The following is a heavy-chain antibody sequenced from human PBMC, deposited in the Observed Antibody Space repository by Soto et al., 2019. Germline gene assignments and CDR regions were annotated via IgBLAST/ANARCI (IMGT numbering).Heavy chain of an antibody. CDR2: SSPRGDTI. Sequence: HPGGSLRLSCVASGFSLANYPMNWVRQTPGKGLEWMSYSSPRGDTIYYADSVEGRFTISRDNARNSLSLHMSSLRDEDSALYYCAKGPHTNVGWPYYFESWGQGVPVTVSS. CDR1: GFSLANYP. V-gene: IGHV3-48*02. J-gene: IGHJ4*02. D-gene: IGHD6-19*01. CDR3: AKGPHTNVGWPYYFES.